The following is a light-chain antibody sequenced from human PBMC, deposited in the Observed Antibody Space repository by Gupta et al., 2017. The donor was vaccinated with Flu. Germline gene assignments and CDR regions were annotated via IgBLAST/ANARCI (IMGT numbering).Light chain of an antibody. V-gene: IGLV2-18*02. CDR3: TSYTCSSTYV. Sequence: QSALTQPPSVSGSPGQSVTISCTGTSSDVGRYNRVSWYQQSPGTVPKLMIYEVPNRPSGVPDRFSGSKSGNTASLTISGLQAEDEADYYCTSYTCSSTYVFGTGTKFTVL. CDR2: EVP. CDR1: SSDVGRYNR. J-gene: IGLJ1*01.